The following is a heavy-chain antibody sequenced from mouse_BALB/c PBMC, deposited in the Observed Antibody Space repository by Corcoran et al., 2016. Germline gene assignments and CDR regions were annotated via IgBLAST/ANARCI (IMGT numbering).Heavy chain of an antibody. CDR1: GYTFTNYG. Sequence: QIQLVQSGPELKKPGETVKISCKASGYTFTNYGMNWVKQAPGKGLKWMGWINTYTGEPTYADDFKGRFAFSLETSARTAYLQINNLKNEDTATYFCASGLPYAMDYWGQGTSVTVSS. CDR3: ASGLPYAMDY. CDR2: INTYTGEP. J-gene: IGHJ4*01. D-gene: IGHD2-4*01. V-gene: IGHV9-3-1*01.